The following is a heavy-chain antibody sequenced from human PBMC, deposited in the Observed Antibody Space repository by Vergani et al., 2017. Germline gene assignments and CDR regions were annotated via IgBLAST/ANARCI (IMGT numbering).Heavy chain of an antibody. J-gene: IGHJ4*02. D-gene: IGHD3-9*01. V-gene: IGHV1-46*03. CDR3: ARGDYGILTGYRY. CDR2: INPSGGHT. Sequence: QVQVVQSGAEVKKSGASVTVSCKTSGYTFSNYYMHWVRQAPGQGLEWMGIINPSGGHTNYAQKFQGRVTMTRDTSTSTVYMELSSLRYEDTAIYYCARGDYGILTGYRYWGQGTLVTVSA. CDR1: GYTFSNYY.